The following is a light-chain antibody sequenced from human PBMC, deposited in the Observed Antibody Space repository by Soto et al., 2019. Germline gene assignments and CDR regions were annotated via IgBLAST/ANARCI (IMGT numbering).Light chain of an antibody. V-gene: IGKV1-9*01. CDR2: AAS. CDR3: QQLNSYPRT. J-gene: IGKJ1*01. Sequence: DIQLTQSPSFLSASVGDRITITCRASQGVSSYLGWYQQKPGKAPNLLIYAASTLQSGVPSRFSGSGSGTEFTLTISSLQHEDFATYYCQQLNSYPRTFGQGTKVEIK. CDR1: QGVSSY.